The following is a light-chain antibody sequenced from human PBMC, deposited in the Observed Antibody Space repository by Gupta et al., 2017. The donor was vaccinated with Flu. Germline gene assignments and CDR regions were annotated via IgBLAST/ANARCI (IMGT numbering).Light chain of an antibody. CDR3: QESEETRYS. CDR1: QSTINY. Sequence: DIQMTQSPSSLSASVGDRVTITCRASQSTINYLNWYQQKPGKAPKLLLYAASSFQSEVPSRYSCQPTERDFTVTIRRMQTAPIPPKFCQESEETRYSLG. CDR2: AAS. J-gene: IGKJ2*03. V-gene: IGKV1-39*01.